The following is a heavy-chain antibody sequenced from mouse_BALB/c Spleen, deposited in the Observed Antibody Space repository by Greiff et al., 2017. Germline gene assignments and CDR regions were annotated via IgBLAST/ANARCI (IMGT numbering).Heavy chain of an antibody. CDR3: ARKRAYDYAWFAY. J-gene: IGHJ3*01. CDR2: IYPGDGDT. D-gene: IGHD2-4*01. V-gene: IGHV1-87*01. CDR1: GYTFTSYW. Sequence: QVQLKESGAELARPGASVKLSCKASGYTFTSYWMQWVKQRPGQGLEWIGAIYPGDGDTRYTQKFKGKATLTADKSSSTAYMQLSSLASEDSAVYYCARKRAYDYAWFAYWGQGTLVTVSA.